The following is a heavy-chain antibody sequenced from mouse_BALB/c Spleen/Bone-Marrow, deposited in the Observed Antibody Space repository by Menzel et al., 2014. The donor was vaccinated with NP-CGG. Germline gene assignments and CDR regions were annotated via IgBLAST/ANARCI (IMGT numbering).Heavy chain of an antibody. D-gene: IGHD6-1*01. CDR1: SVSITSGY. CDR2: ISYRGNT. V-gene: IGHV3-8*02. J-gene: IGHJ4*01. Sequence: EGQRVESGPSLVKPSQTLSLTCSVTSVSITSGYWNWIRKFPGNKLEYKWYISYRGNTYYNPSLKSRLSITRDTSKNQYSLQFNPVTTEDTTTYYCARLNIPDAMDYWGQGTTVTVSS. CDR3: ARLNIPDAMDY.